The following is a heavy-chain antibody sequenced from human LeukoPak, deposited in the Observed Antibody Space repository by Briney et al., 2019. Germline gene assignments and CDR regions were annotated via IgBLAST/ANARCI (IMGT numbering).Heavy chain of an antibody. Sequence: ASVKVSCKASGYTFNNYGVVWVRQAPGQGLEWMGWISAYNGHTNYAQNFQGRLTITTDTSTTTAYMDLRSLTSADTAVYYCARGGLGYCSGGSCPSNWFDPWGQGTLVTVSS. CDR3: ARGGLGYCSGGSCPSNWFDP. CDR2: ISAYNGHT. J-gene: IGHJ5*02. D-gene: IGHD2-15*01. CDR1: GYTFNNYG. V-gene: IGHV1-18*01.